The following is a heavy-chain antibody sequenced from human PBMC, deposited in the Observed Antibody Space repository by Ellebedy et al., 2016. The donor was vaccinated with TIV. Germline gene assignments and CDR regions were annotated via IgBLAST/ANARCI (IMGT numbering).Heavy chain of an antibody. CDR1: GFTFSNYA. J-gene: IGHJ4*02. Sequence: GESLKISCVASGFTFSNYAMHWVRQAPGKGLEYVSVINSKGDSTYYANSVEGRLTISRDNSKNTLYLQMGSLRPEDMAVYYCARAGNYYDRSGYSPLDYWGQGTVVTVSS. CDR3: ARAGNYYDRSGYSPLDY. D-gene: IGHD3-22*01. V-gene: IGHV3-64*01. CDR2: INSKGDST.